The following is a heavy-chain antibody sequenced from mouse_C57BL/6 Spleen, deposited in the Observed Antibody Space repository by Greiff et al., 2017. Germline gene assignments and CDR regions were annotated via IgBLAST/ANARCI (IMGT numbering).Heavy chain of an antibody. V-gene: IGHV8-12*01. CDR3: ARRGCLTAVVATDWYMDV. CDR2: IYWDDDK. CDR1: GFSLSTSGMG. Sequence: QVQLKESGPGILQSSQTLSLTCSFSGFSLSTSGMGVSWIRQPSGKGLEWLAHIYWDDDKRYNPSLKSRLTISKDTSRNQVFLKITSVDTTDPATYYCARRGCLTAVVATDWYMDVWGTGTTVTVSS. D-gene: IGHD1-1*01. J-gene: IGHJ1*03.